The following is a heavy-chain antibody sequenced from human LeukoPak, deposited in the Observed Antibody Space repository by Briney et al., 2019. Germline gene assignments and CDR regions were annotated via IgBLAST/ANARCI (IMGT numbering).Heavy chain of an antibody. V-gene: IGHV4-31*03. D-gene: IGHD3-10*01. J-gene: IGHJ4*02. CDR3: ARDWSGNVAIDY. CDR1: GGSISSGGYY. Sequence: SETLSLTCTVSGGSISSGGYYWSWIRQHPGKGLEWIGYIYYSGSTYYNPSLKSRVTISVDTSKNQFSLQLSSVTPEDTAVYYCARDWSGNVAIDYWGQGTLVTVSS. CDR2: IYYSGST.